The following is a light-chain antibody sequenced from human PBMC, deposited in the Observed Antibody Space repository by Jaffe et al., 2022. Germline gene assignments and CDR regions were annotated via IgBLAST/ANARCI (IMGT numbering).Light chain of an antibody. CDR1: QGIGNE. CDR2: AAS. J-gene: IGKJ2*01. Sequence: AIQMTQSPSSLSASIGDRITITCRASQGIGNELGWYQQKPGKAPKLLIYAASTLQSGVPSRFSGSGSGTDFTLTISSLQPEDFATYYCLQDNSYPRTFGQGTKLEIK. V-gene: IGKV1-6*01. CDR3: LQDNSYPRT.